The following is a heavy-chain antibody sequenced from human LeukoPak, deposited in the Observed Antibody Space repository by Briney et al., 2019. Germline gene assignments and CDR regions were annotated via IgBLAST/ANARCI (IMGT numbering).Heavy chain of an antibody. V-gene: IGHV4-59*08. CDR2: IYFSGNT. CDR3: ARHLGFCSSTGCNSWFDP. CDR1: GGSISSYY. D-gene: IGHD2-2*02. Sequence: SETLSLTCTVSGGSISSYYWSWIRQPPGKGLEWIGYIYFSGNTNYNPSLKRGVTISGETSKNEFSLKLTSVTAADTAVYYCARHLGFCSSTGCNSWFDPWGQGTLVTVSS. J-gene: IGHJ5*02.